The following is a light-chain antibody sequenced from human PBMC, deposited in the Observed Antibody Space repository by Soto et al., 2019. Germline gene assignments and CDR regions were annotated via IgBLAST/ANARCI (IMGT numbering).Light chain of an antibody. Sequence: DIVMTQSPDSLAVSLGERATINCESSQSVLFSGNNKNYLAWYQQKPGQPPKLLIYWASTRASGVPDRFSGSGSGTDFTLTISSLQAEDVAVYYCQQYSTTAWTFGQGTKVEI. CDR3: QQYSTTAWT. CDR2: WAS. CDR1: QSVLFSGNNKNY. J-gene: IGKJ1*01. V-gene: IGKV4-1*01.